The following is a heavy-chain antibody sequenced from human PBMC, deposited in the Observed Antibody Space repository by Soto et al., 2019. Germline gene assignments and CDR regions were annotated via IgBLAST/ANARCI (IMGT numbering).Heavy chain of an antibody. Sequence: GGSLRLSCAASGFTFSTYAMTWVRQAPGKGLEWVSSISASGGTTYDADSVKGRFTISRDNTKNSLYLQMNSLRAEDTAVYYCTKTSGYYQYYFDYWGQGTLVTVSS. CDR2: ISASGGTT. D-gene: IGHD3-22*01. J-gene: IGHJ4*02. V-gene: IGHV3-23*01. CDR1: GFTFSTYA. CDR3: TKTSGYYQYYFDY.